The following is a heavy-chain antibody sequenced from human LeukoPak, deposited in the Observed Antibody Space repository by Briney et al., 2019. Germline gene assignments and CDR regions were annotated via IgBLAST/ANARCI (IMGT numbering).Heavy chain of an antibody. CDR2: IYSGGST. CDR1: GFTFDDYV. CDR3: AKDSRDYNFRTGYYLDY. V-gene: IGHV3-23*03. Sequence: GGSLRLSCAASGFTFDDYVMNWVRQAPGKGLEWVSVIYSGGSTYYADSVKGRFTISRDNSKNTLDLQMNSLRAEDTAIYYCAKDSRDYNFRTGYYLDYWGQGTLVTVSS. J-gene: IGHJ4*02. D-gene: IGHD5-24*01.